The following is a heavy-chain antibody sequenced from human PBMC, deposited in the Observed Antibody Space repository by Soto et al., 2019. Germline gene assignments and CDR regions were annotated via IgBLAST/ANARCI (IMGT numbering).Heavy chain of an antibody. CDR1: GDSVSSNSAA. Sequence: SQTLSLTCAISGDSVSSNSAAWNWIRQSPSRGLEWLGRTYYRSKWYNDYAVSVKSRITINPDTSKNQFSLQLNSVTPEDTAVYYCARDRSNSGSYFNEGPFDPWGQGTLVTVSS. V-gene: IGHV6-1*01. CDR2: TYYRSKWYN. CDR3: ARDRSNSGSYFNEGPFDP. J-gene: IGHJ5*02. D-gene: IGHD1-26*01.